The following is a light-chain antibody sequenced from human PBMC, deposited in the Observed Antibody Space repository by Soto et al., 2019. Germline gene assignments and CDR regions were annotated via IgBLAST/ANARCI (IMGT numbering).Light chain of an antibody. CDR1: QSISSW. Sequence: ASVGDRVTITCRASQSISSWLAWYQQKPGKAPKLLIYKASSLEGGVPSRFSGSGSGTDFTLTISSLQPDDFATYYCQQYHSYSLTFGGGTKVAIK. J-gene: IGKJ4*01. V-gene: IGKV1-5*03. CDR2: KAS. CDR3: QQYHSYSLT.